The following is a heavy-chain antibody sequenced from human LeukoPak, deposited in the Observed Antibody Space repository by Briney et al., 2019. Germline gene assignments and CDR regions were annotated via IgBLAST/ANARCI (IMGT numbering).Heavy chain of an antibody. D-gene: IGHD2-21*01. CDR1: GGSFSGYY. CDR2: INHSGST. Sequence: SETLSLTCAVYGGSFSGYYWSWIRQPPGKGLEWIGEINHSGSTNYNPSLKSRVTISVDTSKNQFSLKLTSVTAADTAVYYCARPCGDTWGWGQGTLVTVSS. V-gene: IGHV4-34*01. J-gene: IGHJ4*02. CDR3: ARPCGDTWG.